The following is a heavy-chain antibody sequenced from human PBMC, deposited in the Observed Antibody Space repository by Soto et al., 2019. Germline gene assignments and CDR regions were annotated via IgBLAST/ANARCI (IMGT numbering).Heavy chain of an antibody. CDR2: INPSGGST. Sequence: GASVKVSCKASGYTFTSYYMHWGRQAPGQGLEWMGIINPSGGSTSYAQKFQGRVTMTRDTSTSTVYMELSSLRSEDTAVYYCARVGYCSGGSCPSDWFDPWGQGTLVTVSS. V-gene: IGHV1-46*01. J-gene: IGHJ5*02. CDR3: ARVGYCSGGSCPSDWFDP. D-gene: IGHD2-15*01. CDR1: GYTFTSYY.